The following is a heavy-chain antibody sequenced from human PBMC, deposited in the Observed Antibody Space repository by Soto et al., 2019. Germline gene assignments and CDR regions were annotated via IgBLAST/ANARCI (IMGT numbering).Heavy chain of an antibody. CDR3: ARVRTVTTIDY. J-gene: IGHJ4*02. CDR1: GGSFSGYY. V-gene: IGHV4-34*01. D-gene: IGHD4-17*01. Sequence: PSETLSLTCAVYGGSFSGYYWSWIRQPPGKGLEWIGEINHSGSTNYNPSLKSRVTISVDTSKNQFSLKLSSVTAADTAVYYCARVRTVTTIDYWGQGTLVTVSS. CDR2: INHSGST.